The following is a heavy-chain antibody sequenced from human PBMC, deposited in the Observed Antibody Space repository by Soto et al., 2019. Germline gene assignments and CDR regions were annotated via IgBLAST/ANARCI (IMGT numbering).Heavy chain of an antibody. D-gene: IGHD5-12*01. J-gene: IGHJ4*02. V-gene: IGHV4-59*01. CDR3: ARQTGDGYKDYFDY. Sequence: SETLSLTCTVSGGSISSYYWSWIRQPPGKGLEWIGYIYSSGSTNYNPSLKSRVTISVDTSKNQFSLKLSSVTAADTAVYYCARQTGDGYKDYFDYWGQGTLVTVSS. CDR1: GGSISSYY. CDR2: IYSSGST.